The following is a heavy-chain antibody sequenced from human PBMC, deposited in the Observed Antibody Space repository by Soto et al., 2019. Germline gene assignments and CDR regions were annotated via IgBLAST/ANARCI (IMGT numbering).Heavy chain of an antibody. CDR3: ARERNLNSPSDAIDL. Sequence: QVHLVQSGAEVKKPGASVKVSCMASGYNFIAQNIHWVRQAPGLGLEWMGKMNPNSGGSDYAQEFQGRVTVTRDTSMSTVDMELTSLKPDDTAVYYCARERNLNSPSDAIDLWGQGTMVIVSS. D-gene: IGHD1-7*01. CDR1: GYNFIAQN. CDR2: MNPNSGGS. V-gene: IGHV1-2*02. J-gene: IGHJ3*01.